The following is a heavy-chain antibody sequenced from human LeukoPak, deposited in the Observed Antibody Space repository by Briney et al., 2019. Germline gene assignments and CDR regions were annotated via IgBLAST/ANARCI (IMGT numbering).Heavy chain of an antibody. V-gene: IGHV1-69*13. D-gene: IGHD3-10*01. CDR3: AKGRVVRGVHSYYYYMDV. Sequence: ASVKVSCKASGGTFSSYAISWVRQAPGQGLEWMGGIIPIFGTANYAQKFQGRVTITADESTSTAYMELSSLRSEDTAVYYCAKGRVVRGVHSYYYYMDVWGKGTTVTVSS. CDR1: GGTFSSYA. J-gene: IGHJ6*03. CDR2: IIPIFGTA.